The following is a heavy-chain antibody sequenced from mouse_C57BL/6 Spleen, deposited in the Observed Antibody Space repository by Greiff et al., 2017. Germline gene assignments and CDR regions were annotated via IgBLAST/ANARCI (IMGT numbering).Heavy chain of an antibody. D-gene: IGHD2-1*01. CDR3: ARSPYGNYPAMDY. Sequence: VQLQESGAELARPGASVKMSCKASGYTFTSYTMHWVKQRPGQGLEWIGYINPSSGYTKYNQKFKDKATLTADKSSSTAYMQLSSLTSEDSAVYYCARSPYGNYPAMDYWGQGTSVTVSS. CDR1: GYTFTSYT. J-gene: IGHJ4*01. CDR2: INPSSGYT. V-gene: IGHV1-4*01.